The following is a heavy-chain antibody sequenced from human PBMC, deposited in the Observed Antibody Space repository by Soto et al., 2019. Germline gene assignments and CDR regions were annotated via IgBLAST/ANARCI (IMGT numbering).Heavy chain of an antibody. J-gene: IGHJ3*02. CDR2: ISGSGGST. V-gene: IGHV3-23*01. D-gene: IGHD2-2*01. CDR3: AKGDYCSSTSCYGGAFDI. Sequence: GGSLRLSCAASGFTFSSYAMSWVRQAPGKGLEWVSAISGSGGSTYYADSVKGRFTISRDNSKNTLYLQMNSLRAEDTAVYYCAKGDYCSSTSCYGGAFDIWGQGTMVTVSS. CDR1: GFTFSSYA.